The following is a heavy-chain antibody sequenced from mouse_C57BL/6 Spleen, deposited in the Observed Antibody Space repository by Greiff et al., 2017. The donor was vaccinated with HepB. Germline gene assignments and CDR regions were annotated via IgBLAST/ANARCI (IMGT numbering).Heavy chain of an antibody. D-gene: IGHD1-1*01. J-gene: IGHJ2*01. CDR2: IYPGDGDT. CDR1: GYAFSSSW. CDR3: ARKDYYGSSYD. Sequence: QVQLKESGPELVKPGASVKISCKASGYAFSSSWMNWVKQRPGKGLEWIGRIYPGDGDTNYNGKFKGKATLTADKSSSTAYMQLSSLTSEDSAVYFCARKDYYGSSYDWGQGTTLTVSS. V-gene: IGHV1-82*01.